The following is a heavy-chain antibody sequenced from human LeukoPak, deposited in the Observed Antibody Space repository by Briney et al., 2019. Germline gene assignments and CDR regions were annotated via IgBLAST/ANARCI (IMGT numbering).Heavy chain of an antibody. D-gene: IGHD3-9*01. CDR1: GGSISSYY. CDR3: ARRNILTEGEAFDI. J-gene: IGHJ3*02. V-gene: IGHV4-59*08. Sequence: PSETLSLTCTVSGGSISSYYWTWIRQPPGKGLEWIGYIYNSRSTNYNPSLKSRATISVDTSRNQFSLKLNSVTAADTAVYYCARRNILTEGEAFDIWGQGTMVTVSS. CDR2: IYNSRST.